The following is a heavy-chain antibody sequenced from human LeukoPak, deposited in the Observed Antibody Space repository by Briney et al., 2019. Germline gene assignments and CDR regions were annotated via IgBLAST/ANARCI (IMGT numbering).Heavy chain of an antibody. CDR1: EFTFSSYS. J-gene: IGHJ4*02. V-gene: IGHV3-48*01. D-gene: IGHD1-26*01. CDR3: ARSRGNSGSYPLDY. Sequence: QAGGSRLLSGDSSEFTFSSYSMNGGRPAPGKGLEGVSYISSSSSTIYYAESVKGRFTISRDSAKNSLYLQMNSLRVEDTAVYYCARSRGNSGSYPLDYWGQGTLVTVSS. CDR2: ISSSSSTI.